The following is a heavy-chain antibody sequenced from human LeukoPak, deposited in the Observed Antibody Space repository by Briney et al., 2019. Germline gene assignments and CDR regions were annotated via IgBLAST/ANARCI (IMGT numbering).Heavy chain of an antibody. CDR2: INSDGSST. CDR3: ARDLGLDYGGSQ. CDR1: GFTFSSYW. V-gene: IGHV3-74*01. D-gene: IGHD4-23*01. Sequence: PGGSLRLSCAASGFTFSSYWMHWVRQAPGKGLVWVSHINSDGSSTNYADPVKGRFTISRDNAKNTLYLQMNTLRAEDMAVYYCARDLGLDYGGSQWGQGTLVTVSS. J-gene: IGHJ4*02.